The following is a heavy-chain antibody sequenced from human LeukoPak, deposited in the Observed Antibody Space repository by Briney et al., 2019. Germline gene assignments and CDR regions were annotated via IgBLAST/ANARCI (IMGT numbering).Heavy chain of an antibody. CDR2: IYYSGST. J-gene: IGHJ4*02. V-gene: IGHV4-30-4*01. Sequence: SQTLSLTCTVSGGSISSGDYYWSWIRQPPGKGLEWIGYIYYSGSTYYNPSLKSRVTISVDMSKNQFSLKLSSVTAADTAVYYCARKDYGDYYFDYWGQGTLVTVSS. D-gene: IGHD4-17*01. CDR1: GGSISSGDYY. CDR3: ARKDYGDYYFDY.